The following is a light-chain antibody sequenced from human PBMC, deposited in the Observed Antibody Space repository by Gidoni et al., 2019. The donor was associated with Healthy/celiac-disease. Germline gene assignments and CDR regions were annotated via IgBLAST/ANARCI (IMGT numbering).Light chain of an antibody. CDR1: QSVSSSY. CDR3: QQYGSSPGWT. V-gene: IGKV3-20*01. Sequence: EIVLPQSPGTLSLSPGKRATLSCRASQSVSSSYLAWYQQKPGQAPRLLIYGASSRATGIPDRFSGSGSGTDFTLTISRLEPEDFAVYYCQQYGSSPGWTFGQGTKVEIK. J-gene: IGKJ1*01. CDR2: GAS.